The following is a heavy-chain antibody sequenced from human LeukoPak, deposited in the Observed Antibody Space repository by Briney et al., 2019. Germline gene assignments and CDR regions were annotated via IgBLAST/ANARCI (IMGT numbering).Heavy chain of an antibody. J-gene: IGHJ4*02. Sequence: SETLSLTCSVYGGSITAYYWSWIRQPPGKGLEWIGEINHSRGTKYNPSLKSRVTISVDTSKNQFSLKLSSVTAADTAVYYCARMDYYDSSGYYLDYWGQGTLVTVSS. CDR1: GGSITAYY. CDR3: ARMDYYDSSGYYLDY. CDR2: INHSRGT. V-gene: IGHV4-34*01. D-gene: IGHD3-22*01.